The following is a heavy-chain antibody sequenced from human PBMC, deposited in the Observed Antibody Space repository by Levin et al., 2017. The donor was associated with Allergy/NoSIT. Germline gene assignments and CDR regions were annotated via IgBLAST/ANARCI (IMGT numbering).Heavy chain of an antibody. D-gene: IGHD5-12*01. CDR1: GFDFNNCG. CDR2: IWHDGTTK. V-gene: IGHV3-33*01. Sequence: GESLKISCAASGFDFNNCGMHWVRQAPGKGLEWVAIIWHDGTTKYYGDSVKGRVTISRDNFKSTLYLQMNGLRVEDTAVYYCARNSGYKGDSLDLWGHGTMLIVSS. CDR3: ARNSGYKGDSLDL. J-gene: IGHJ3*01.